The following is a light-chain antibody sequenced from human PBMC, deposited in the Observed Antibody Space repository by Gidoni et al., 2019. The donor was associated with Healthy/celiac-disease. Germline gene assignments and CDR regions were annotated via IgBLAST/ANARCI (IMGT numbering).Light chain of an antibody. CDR2: EVS. CDR3: CSYAGSSTPWV. Sequence: SALTQPASGSGSPGQAITISCTGPSSDVGSYNLVSWYQQHPGKAPKLMIYEVSKRPSGVSTRFSGSKSGNTASLTISGLQAEDEADYYCCSYAGSSTPWVFGGGTKLTVL. CDR1: SSDVGSYNL. J-gene: IGLJ3*02. V-gene: IGLV2-23*02.